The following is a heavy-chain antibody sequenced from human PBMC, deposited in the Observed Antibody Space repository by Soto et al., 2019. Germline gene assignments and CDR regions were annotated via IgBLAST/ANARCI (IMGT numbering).Heavy chain of an antibody. Sequence: GESLKICCKGFGYSFTAYLIGLVRPMPGKGVEWMGIIQPGDSDTRYSPSLQGQVTISADKFISSAFLQWSSRKASDTAIYYCARGVGGNLVYFDYWGHGTLVTVSS. V-gene: IGHV5-51*01. D-gene: IGHD2-15*01. CDR1: GYSFTAYL. CDR3: ARGVGGNLVYFDY. J-gene: IGHJ4*01. CDR2: IQPGDSDT.